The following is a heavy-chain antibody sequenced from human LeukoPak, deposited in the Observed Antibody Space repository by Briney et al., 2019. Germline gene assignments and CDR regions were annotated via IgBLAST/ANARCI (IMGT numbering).Heavy chain of an antibody. J-gene: IGHJ6*02. CDR2: INPNSGGT. CDR1: GYTFTGYY. CDR3: ARELERYYDFWSGYYPYYGMDV. D-gene: IGHD3-3*01. V-gene: IGHV1-2*02. Sequence: ASVKVSCKASGYTFTGYYMHWVRQAPGQGLEWMGWINPNSGGTNYAQKFQGRVTMTRDTSISTAYKELSRLRSDDTAVYYCARELERYYDFWSGYYPYYGMDVWGQGTTVTVSS.